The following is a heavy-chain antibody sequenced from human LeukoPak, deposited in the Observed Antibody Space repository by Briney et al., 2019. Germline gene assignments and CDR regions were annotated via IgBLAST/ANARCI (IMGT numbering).Heavy chain of an antibody. CDR3: ARDRPDSSGYYFDY. Sequence: SETLSLTCTVSGGSISTISYFWTWIRQPAGKGLEWIGRIYTSGSTNYNPSLKSRVTMSVDTSKNQFSLKLSSVTAADTAVYYCARDRPDSSGYYFDYWGQGTLVTVSS. J-gene: IGHJ4*02. CDR2: IYTSGST. V-gene: IGHV4-61*02. CDR1: GGSISTISYF. D-gene: IGHD3-22*01.